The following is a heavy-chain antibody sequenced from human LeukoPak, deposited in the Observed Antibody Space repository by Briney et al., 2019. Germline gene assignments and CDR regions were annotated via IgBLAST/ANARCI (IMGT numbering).Heavy chain of an antibody. CDR1: GYTFTGYY. J-gene: IGHJ4*02. V-gene: IGHV1-2*02. CDR3: ASSGVRGVIPRPFDY. CDR2: INPNSGGT. Sequence: GASVKVSCKASGYTFTGYYMHWVRQAPGQGLEWMGWINPNSGGTNYAQKFQGRVSVTRDTSISTVYMELSSLRSEDTAVYYCASSGVRGVIPRPFDYWGQGTLVTVSS. D-gene: IGHD3-10*01.